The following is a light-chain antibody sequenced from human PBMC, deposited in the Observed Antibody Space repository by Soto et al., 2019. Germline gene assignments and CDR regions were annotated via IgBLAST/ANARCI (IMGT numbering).Light chain of an antibody. J-gene: IGLJ1*01. CDR1: NTGSKT. Sequence: SYELSQPPSVSGAPGKTARITCGGDNTGSKTVHWYQQKPGQAPGLVIYYDSDRPSGIPERFSGSNSGNTATLTISRVEAGDEADYYCQVWDSSSDHYVFGTGTKLTVL. CDR3: QVWDSSSDHYV. V-gene: IGLV3-21*04. CDR2: YDS.